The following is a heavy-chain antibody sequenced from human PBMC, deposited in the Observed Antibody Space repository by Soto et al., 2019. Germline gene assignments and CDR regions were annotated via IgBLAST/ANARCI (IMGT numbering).Heavy chain of an antibody. CDR3: AREGLGGSGSYYPLPYYYYYGMDV. CDR1: GYTFTSYA. D-gene: IGHD3-10*01. Sequence: ASVKVSCKASGYTFTSYAMNWARQAPGQGLEWMGWINTNTGNPTYAQGFTGRFVFSLDTSVSTAYLQICSLKAEDTAVYYCAREGLGGSGSYYPLPYYYYYGMDVWGQGTTVTVSS. V-gene: IGHV7-4-1*01. J-gene: IGHJ6*02. CDR2: INTNTGNP.